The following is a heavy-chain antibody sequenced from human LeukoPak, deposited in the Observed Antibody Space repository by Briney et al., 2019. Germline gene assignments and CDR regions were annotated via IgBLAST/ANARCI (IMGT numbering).Heavy chain of an antibody. Sequence: SETLSLTCAVSGYSIGSGYYWGWIRQPPGKGLEWIGSVYHRGSTHYNPSLESRVTISLDTSKNNISLELSSVTAADTALYYCGRGSGRYHFDYWGQGILVTVSS. CDR1: GYSIGSGYY. D-gene: IGHD1-26*01. J-gene: IGHJ4*02. CDR2: VYHRGST. V-gene: IGHV4-38-2*01. CDR3: GRGSGRYHFDY.